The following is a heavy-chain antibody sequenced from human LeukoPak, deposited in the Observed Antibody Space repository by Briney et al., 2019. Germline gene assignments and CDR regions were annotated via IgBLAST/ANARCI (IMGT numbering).Heavy chain of an antibody. CDR1: GGSFSGYY. D-gene: IGHD5-18*01. CDR3: ARRGYSYGRNDAFDI. V-gene: IGHV4-34*01. Sequence: SETLSLTCAVYGGSFSGYYWSWIRQPPGKGLEWIGEINHSGSTNYNPSLKSRVAISVDTSKNQFSLKLSSVTAADTAVYYCARRGYSYGRNDAFDIWGQGTMVTVSS. J-gene: IGHJ3*02. CDR2: INHSGST.